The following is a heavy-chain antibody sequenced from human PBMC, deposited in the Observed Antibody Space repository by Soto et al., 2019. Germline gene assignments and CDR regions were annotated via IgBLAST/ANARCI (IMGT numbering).Heavy chain of an antibody. J-gene: IGHJ6*03. CDR3: ARARNMDV. CDR2: MNPRSGNS. Sequence: QVRLVQSGAEVKKPGASVKVSCEAAGYTFTIHDINWVRQAAGQGLEWMGWMNPRSGNSGFAQKFQGRVTMTRDTSKSTADMELDSLRSEDTAVYYCARARNMDVWGNGTTVTVSS. V-gene: IGHV1-8*01. CDR1: GYTFTIHD.